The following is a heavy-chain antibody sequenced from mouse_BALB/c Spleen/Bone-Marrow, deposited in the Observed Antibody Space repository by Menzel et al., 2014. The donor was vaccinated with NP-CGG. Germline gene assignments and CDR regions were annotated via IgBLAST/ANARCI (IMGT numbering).Heavy chain of an antibody. CDR3: ARSDYRYDPLAN. V-gene: IGHV1-69*01. Sequence: QVQLQQSGAELVMPGASVKMSRKASGYTFTDYWMHWVKQRPGQGLEWIGAIDTSDSYISYNQKFKGKATLTVDESSSTAYMQLSSLTSEDSAVYHCARSDYRYDPLANWGQGTLVTVSA. J-gene: IGHJ3*01. D-gene: IGHD2-14*01. CDR1: GYTFTDYW. CDR2: IDTSDSYI.